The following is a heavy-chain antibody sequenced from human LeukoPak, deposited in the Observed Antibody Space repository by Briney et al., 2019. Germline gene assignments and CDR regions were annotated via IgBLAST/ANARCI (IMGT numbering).Heavy chain of an antibody. CDR1: GFTFSSYA. CDR3: AKVWGYYGSGSYFFDY. J-gene: IGHJ4*02. D-gene: IGHD3-10*01. Sequence: GGSLRLSCAASGFTFSSYAMSWVRQAPGKGLEWVSAISGSGGSTYYADSVKGRFTISRDNSKNTLYLQMNSLRAEDTAVYYCAKVWGYYGSGSYFFDYWGQGTLVTVSS. CDR2: ISGSGGST. V-gene: IGHV3-23*01.